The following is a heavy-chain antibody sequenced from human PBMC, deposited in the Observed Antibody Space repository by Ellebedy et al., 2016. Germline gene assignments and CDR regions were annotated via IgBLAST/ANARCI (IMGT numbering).Heavy chain of an antibody. CDR1: GYTFSTYG. CDR2: LIPLYETT. V-gene: IGHV1-69*13. J-gene: IGHJ3*02. D-gene: IGHD3-3*01. CDR3: ARALGFYDAFDI. Sequence: SVKVSCXASGYTFSTYGIGWVRQAPGQGLERMGGLIPLYETTNYAQKFQGRVTITADESTSTAYMELSNLRSEDTAVYYCARALGFYDAFDIWGQGTVVMVS.